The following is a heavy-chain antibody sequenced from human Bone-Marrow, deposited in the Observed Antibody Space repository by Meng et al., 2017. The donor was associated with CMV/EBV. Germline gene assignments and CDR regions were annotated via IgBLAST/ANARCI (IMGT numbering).Heavy chain of an antibody. CDR3: ARGRYWVYYYGMDV. D-gene: IGHD2-8*02. V-gene: IGHV4-34*01. CDR1: GGSFSGYY. CDR2: INHSGST. J-gene: IGHJ6*02. Sequence: SETLSLTCAVYGGSFSGYYWSWIRQPPGKGLEWIGEINHSGSTNYNPSLTSRVTISVDTSKNQFSLKLSSVTAADTAVYYCARGRYWVYYYGMDVWGQGTTVTVSS.